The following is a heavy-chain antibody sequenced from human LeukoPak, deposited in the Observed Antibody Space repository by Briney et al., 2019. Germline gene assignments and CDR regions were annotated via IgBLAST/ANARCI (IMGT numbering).Heavy chain of an antibody. J-gene: IGHJ4*02. CDR1: AFTFNTHW. CDR2: ISPDGGAE. Sequence: GGSLRLSCEASAFTFNTHWMNWVRHAPGKGLEWMANISPDGGAEVYVDSVKGRFTISRDNAKNSVYLQMNNVRAEDTGVYYCSGRSGFSSIYWGQGILVTVSS. CDR3: SGRSGFSSIY. V-gene: IGHV3-7*01. D-gene: IGHD2-2*01.